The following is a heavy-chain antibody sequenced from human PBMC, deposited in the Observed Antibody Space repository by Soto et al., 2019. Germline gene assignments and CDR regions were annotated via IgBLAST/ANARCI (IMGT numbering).Heavy chain of an antibody. CDR3: ARDKPFGRSQAA. J-gene: IGHJ5*02. D-gene: IGHD3-3*01. CDR2: IYYSGST. V-gene: IGHV4-59*01. CDR1: GVSISSYY. Sequence: LSLTCTVSGVSISSYYWSWIRQPPGKGLEWIGYIYYSGSTNYNPSLKSRVTISVDTSKNQFSLKLSSVTAADTAVYYCARDKPFGRSQAAWGQGTLVTGSS.